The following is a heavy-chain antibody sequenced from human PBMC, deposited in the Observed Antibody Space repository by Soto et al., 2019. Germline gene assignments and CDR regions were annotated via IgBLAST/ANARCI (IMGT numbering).Heavy chain of an antibody. CDR2: IYYSGST. CDR1: GGSISSGDYY. CDR3: AREGMITFGGVIEYYGMDV. V-gene: IGHV4-30-4*01. Sequence: SETLSLTCTVSGGSISSGDYYWSWIRQPPGKGLEWIGYIYYSGSTYYNPSLKSRVTISVDTSKNQFSLKLSSVTAADTAVYYCAREGMITFGGVIEYYGMDVWGQGTTVTVSS. J-gene: IGHJ6*02. D-gene: IGHD3-16*01.